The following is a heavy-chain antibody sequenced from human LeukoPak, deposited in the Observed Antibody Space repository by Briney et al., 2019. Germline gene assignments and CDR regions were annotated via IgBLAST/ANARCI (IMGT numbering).Heavy chain of an antibody. CDR1: GYSISSGYY. Sequence: SETLSLTCAVSGYSISSGYYWGWIRPPPGKGREWSGSIYHSGSIYYTPSLQNRVTISVDTSKNQFSLKLSSVTAADTAGYYFARGYYDSSAYYWNYFDYWGQGTLVTVSS. CDR2: IYHSGSI. CDR3: ARGYYDSSAYYWNYFDY. V-gene: IGHV4-38-2*01. J-gene: IGHJ4*02. D-gene: IGHD3-22*01.